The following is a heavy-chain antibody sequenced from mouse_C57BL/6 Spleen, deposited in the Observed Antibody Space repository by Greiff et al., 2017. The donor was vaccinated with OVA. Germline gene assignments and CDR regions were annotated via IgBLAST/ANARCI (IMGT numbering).Heavy chain of an antibody. V-gene: IGHV5-17*01. CDR1: GFTFSDYG. CDR2: ISSGSSTT. J-gene: IGHJ1*03. CDR3: ARAYDYDSWYFDV. D-gene: IGHD2-4*01. Sequence: EVQLVESGGGLVKPGGSLKLSCAASGFTFSDYGMHWVRQAPEKGLEWVAYISSGSSTTYYADKVKGRFTISRDNAKNTLFLQMTSLRTEDTAMYYCARAYDYDSWYFDVWGTGTTVTVSS.